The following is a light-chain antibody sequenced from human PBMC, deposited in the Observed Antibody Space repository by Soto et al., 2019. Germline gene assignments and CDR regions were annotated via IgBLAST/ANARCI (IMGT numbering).Light chain of an antibody. CDR1: QSVGTY. Sequence: EIVLTQSPATLSLSPGERATLSCRASQSVGTYLAWYQQKPGQAPRLLIYDAFNRATGIPARFSGRGSGTDFTLTISSLEPEDFAVYYCQQRSNWYTFGQGTKLEIK. V-gene: IGKV3-11*01. CDR3: QQRSNWYT. CDR2: DAF. J-gene: IGKJ2*01.